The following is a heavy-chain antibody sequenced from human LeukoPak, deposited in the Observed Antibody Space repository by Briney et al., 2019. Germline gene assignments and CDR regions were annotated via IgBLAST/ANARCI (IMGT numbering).Heavy chain of an antibody. Sequence: SETLSPTCIVSGDSISSSSYYWGWIRQPPGTGLEWIGSIYNSGSTHYNPSLKSRVTISVDTSKNQFSLKLSSVTAADTAVYYCARHAYYGAKDFDYWGQGTLVTVSS. CDR1: GDSISSSSYY. CDR3: ARHAYYGAKDFDY. D-gene: IGHD4-23*01. J-gene: IGHJ4*02. CDR2: IYNSGST. V-gene: IGHV4-39*01.